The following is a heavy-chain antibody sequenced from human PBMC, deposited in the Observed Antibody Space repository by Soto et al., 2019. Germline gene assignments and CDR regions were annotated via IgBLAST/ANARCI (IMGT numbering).Heavy chain of an antibody. Sequence: EVQLVESGGGLVQPGGSLRLSCAASGFTFSSYDMHWVRQATGKGLEWVSAIGTAGDTYYPGSVKGRFTITRENAKNSLYLQLGSLRAEDTAVYYCAREGAAPIRPSAYYYYYYGMDFWGQGTTVTVSS. CDR1: GFTFSSYD. CDR2: IGTAGDT. V-gene: IGHV3-13*01. J-gene: IGHJ6*02. D-gene: IGHD6-6*01. CDR3: AREGAAPIRPSAYYYYYYGMDF.